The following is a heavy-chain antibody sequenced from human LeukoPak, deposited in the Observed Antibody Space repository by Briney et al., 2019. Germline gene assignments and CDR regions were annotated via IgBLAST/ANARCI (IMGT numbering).Heavy chain of an antibody. CDR1: GGSISSNCYY. Sequence: SETLSLTCTVSGGSISSNCYYWGWIREPPGKGWDGIGNTNYSGSTYYNPSLNSRVTISVDTSKNQFSLKLSSVTAADTSIYYCARIPTNAVPSAHNGFDIWGQGTMLTVSS. V-gene: IGHV4-39*01. CDR3: ARIPTNAVPSAHNGFDI. J-gene: IGHJ3*02. CDR2: TNYSGST. D-gene: IGHD6-19*01.